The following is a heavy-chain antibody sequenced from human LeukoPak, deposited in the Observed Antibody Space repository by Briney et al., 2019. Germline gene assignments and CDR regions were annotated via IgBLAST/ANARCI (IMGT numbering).Heavy chain of an antibody. J-gene: IGHJ3*02. CDR1: GFALSGYA. CDR2: IQYDGSSK. Sequence: GGSLRLSCAASGFALSGYAMHWVRRAPGKGLEWVAFIQYDGSSKYSDSMKGRFTISRDNGKNTVYLEVNSLRVEDTALYYCAKAADNFDMWGQGTMVTVSS. CDR3: AKAADNFDM. D-gene: IGHD2-15*01. V-gene: IGHV3-30*02.